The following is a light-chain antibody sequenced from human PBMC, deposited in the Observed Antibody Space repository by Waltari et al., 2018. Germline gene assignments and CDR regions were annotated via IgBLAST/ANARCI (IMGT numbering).Light chain of an antibody. CDR2: DAS. Sequence: EIVLTQPPDTLSLSPGERATLSCRASQSVGYYLAWYQHKPGQAPRLLIHDASVRATGIPARFSGSGSGTDFTLTISRLEAEYFAVYFCLQRSNRPLTFGGGTKVEIK. J-gene: IGKJ4*01. CDR1: QSVGYY. V-gene: IGKV3-11*01. CDR3: LQRSNRPLT.